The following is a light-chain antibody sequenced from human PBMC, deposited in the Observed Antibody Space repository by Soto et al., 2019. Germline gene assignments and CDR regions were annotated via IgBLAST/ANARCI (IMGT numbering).Light chain of an antibody. V-gene: IGKV1-39*01. J-gene: IGKJ1*01. Sequence: DIQMTQSPSSLSASVGDRVTNNCRASQTVASSLNWYQHKPGKAPKVLVYAASQLQTGVQSRFSGSGSGTDFNLSINSLQPEDFAIYYCQQSYTTPRTFDQETKVE. CDR3: QQSYTTPRT. CDR2: AAS. CDR1: QTVASS.